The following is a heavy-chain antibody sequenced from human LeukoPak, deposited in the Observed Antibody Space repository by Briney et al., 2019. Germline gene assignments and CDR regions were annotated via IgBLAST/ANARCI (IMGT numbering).Heavy chain of an antibody. D-gene: IGHD6-19*01. Sequence: GGSLRLSCAASGFTFSSYDMHWVRDATGKGVEWVSAISTGGDPYYPGSVKGRFTISRGNAKNSLYLQMNSLRAGDTAVYYCARADSSGWYFDYWGQGTLVTVSS. V-gene: IGHV3-13*05. CDR1: GFTFSSYD. CDR3: ARADSSGWYFDY. J-gene: IGHJ4*02. CDR2: ISTGGDP.